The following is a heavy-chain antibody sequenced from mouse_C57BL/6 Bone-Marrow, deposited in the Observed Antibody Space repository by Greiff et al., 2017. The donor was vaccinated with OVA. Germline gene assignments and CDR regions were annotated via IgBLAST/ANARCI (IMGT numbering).Heavy chain of an antibody. CDR1: GFTFSSYT. CDR3: ARHEGLRYYFDY. J-gene: IGHJ2*01. CDR2: ISGGGGNT. V-gene: IGHV5-9*01. D-gene: IGHD2-4*01. Sequence: EVKLQESGGGLVKPGGSLKLSCAASGFTFSSYTMSWVRQTPEKRLEWVATISGGGGNTYYPDSVKGRFTISRDNAKNTLYLQMSSLRSEDTALYYCARHEGLRYYFDYWGQGTTLTVSS.